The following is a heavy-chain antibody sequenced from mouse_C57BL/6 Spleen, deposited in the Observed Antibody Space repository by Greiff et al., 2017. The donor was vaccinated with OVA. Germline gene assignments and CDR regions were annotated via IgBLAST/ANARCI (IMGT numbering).Heavy chain of an antibody. CDR1: GYTFTSYW. CDR3: VIYYDYEGWFAY. CDR2: IHPSDSDT. D-gene: IGHD2-4*01. V-gene: IGHV1-74*01. Sequence: QVQLQQPGAELVKPGASVKVSCKASGYTFTSYWMHWVKQRPGQGLEWIGRIHPSDSDTNYNQKFKGKATLTVDKSSSTAYMQLSSLTSEDAAVDYCVIYYDYEGWFAYWGQGTLVTVSA. J-gene: IGHJ3*01.